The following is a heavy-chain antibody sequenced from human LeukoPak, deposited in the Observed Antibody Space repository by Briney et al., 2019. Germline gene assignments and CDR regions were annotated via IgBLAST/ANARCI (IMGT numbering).Heavy chain of an antibody. CDR1: GGTFSSYA. D-gene: IGHD3-22*01. CDR3: ARAPGDSSGYEFGYYFDY. J-gene: IGHJ4*02. V-gene: IGHV1-69*13. CDR2: IIPIFGTA. Sequence: SVKVSCKASGGTFSSYAISWVRQAPGQGLEWMGGIIPIFGTANYAQKFQGRVTITADESTSTAYMELSSLRSEDTAVYYCARAPGDSSGYEFGYYFDYWGQGTLVTVSS.